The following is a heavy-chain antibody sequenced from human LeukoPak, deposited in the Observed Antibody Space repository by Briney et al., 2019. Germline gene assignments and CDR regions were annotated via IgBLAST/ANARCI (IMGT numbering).Heavy chain of an antibody. J-gene: IGHJ4*02. CDR2: ISGSGGGT. CDR3: AKDCNGGNCYIDY. CDR1: GISLSNYG. Sequence: PGGSLRLSCAVSGISLSNYGMSWVRQAPGKGLEWVAGISGSGGGTNYADSVKGRFTISRDNPKNTLYLQMNSLRAEDTAIYYCAKDCNGGNCYIDYWGQGTLVTVAS. D-gene: IGHD2-15*01. V-gene: IGHV3-23*01.